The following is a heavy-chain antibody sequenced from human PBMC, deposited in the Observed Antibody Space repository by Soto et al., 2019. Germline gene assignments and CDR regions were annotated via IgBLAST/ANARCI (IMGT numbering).Heavy chain of an antibody. Sequence: GGSLRLSCAASGFTFSSYDMHWVRQATGKGLEWVSAIGTAGDTYYPGSVKGRFTISRENAKNSLYLQMNSLRAEDTAVYYCARGPSILRFLEWSENIGMDVWGQGTTVTVSS. CDR2: IGTAGDT. CDR1: GFTFSSYD. J-gene: IGHJ6*02. D-gene: IGHD3-3*01. V-gene: IGHV3-13*01. CDR3: ARGPSILRFLEWSENIGMDV.